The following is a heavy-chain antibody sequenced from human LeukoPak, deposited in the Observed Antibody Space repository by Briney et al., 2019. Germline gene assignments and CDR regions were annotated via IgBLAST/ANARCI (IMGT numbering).Heavy chain of an antibody. CDR2: ISSSSSYI. Sequence: GGSLRLSCAASGFTFSSYSMNWVRQAPGKGLEWVSSISSSSSYIYYADSVKGRFTISRDNAKNSLYLQMNSLRAEDTAVYYCARDYRLYYYDSSGLGYFDYWGQGTLVTVSS. D-gene: IGHD3-22*01. V-gene: IGHV3-21*04. CDR3: ARDYRLYYYDSSGLGYFDY. J-gene: IGHJ4*02. CDR1: GFTFSSYS.